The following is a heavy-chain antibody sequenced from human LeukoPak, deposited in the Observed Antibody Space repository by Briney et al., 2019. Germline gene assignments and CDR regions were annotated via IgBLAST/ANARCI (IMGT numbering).Heavy chain of an antibody. Sequence: ASVKVSCKASGDSFSTFGVGWVRQAPGQGLEWLGWISPYNGNTNYAHNFQGRVTMTTDTSTRVVYMEMRSLTSDDTAVYYCARGKKVTAFDYWGLGTLVTVSS. CDR1: GDSFSTFG. CDR2: ISPYNGNT. CDR3: ARGKKVTAFDY. J-gene: IGHJ4*02. V-gene: IGHV1-18*01. D-gene: IGHD5-18*01.